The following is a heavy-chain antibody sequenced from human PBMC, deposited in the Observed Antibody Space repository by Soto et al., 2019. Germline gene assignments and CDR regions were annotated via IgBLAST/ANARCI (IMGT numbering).Heavy chain of an antibody. CDR3: ARVYDFWSGVILDY. Sequence: SVKVSCKASGYTFTSYDINWVRQATGQGLEWMGWMNPNSGNTGYAQKFQGRVTMTRNTSISTAYMELSSLRSEDTAVYYCARVYDFWSGVILDYWGQGTLVTVSS. CDR1: GYTFTSYD. V-gene: IGHV1-8*01. D-gene: IGHD3-3*01. J-gene: IGHJ4*02. CDR2: MNPNSGNT.